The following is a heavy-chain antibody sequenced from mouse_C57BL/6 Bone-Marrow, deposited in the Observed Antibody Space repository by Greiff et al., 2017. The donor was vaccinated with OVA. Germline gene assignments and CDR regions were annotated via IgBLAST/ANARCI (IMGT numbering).Heavy chain of an antibody. CDR1: GFNIKDDY. Sequence: VQLKQSGAELVRPGASVKLSCTASGFNIKDDYMHWVKQRPEQGLEWIGWIDPENGDTEYASKFQGKATITADTSSNTAYLQLSSLTSEDTAVYFCTAYYDGDWGQGTALTVSS. J-gene: IGHJ2*01. CDR2: IDPENGDT. V-gene: IGHV14-4*01. D-gene: IGHD1-1*02. CDR3: TAYYDGD.